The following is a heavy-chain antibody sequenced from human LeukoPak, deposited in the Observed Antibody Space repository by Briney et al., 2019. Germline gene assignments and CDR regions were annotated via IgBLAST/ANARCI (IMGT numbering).Heavy chain of an antibody. Sequence: GGSLRLSCAASGFTFDDYAMHWVSQAPGKGLEWVSLISADGIITYYPDSMKGRFTISRDNRKNCLYLQMNSLRTEDSALYCCAKGLRRYSSGWFDDWGQGTLVTVSS. CDR3: AKGLRRYSSGWFDD. V-gene: IGHV3-43*02. D-gene: IGHD6-19*01. CDR2: ISADGIIT. CDR1: GFTFDDYA. J-gene: IGHJ4*02.